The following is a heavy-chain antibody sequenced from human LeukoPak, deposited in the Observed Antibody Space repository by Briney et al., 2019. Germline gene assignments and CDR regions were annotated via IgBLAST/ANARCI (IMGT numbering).Heavy chain of an antibody. D-gene: IGHD6-6*01. Sequence: GGSLRLSCAASGFTFRSYGMHWVRQAPGKGLEWVAVISYDGSNKYYADSVKGRFTISRDNSKNTLYLQMNSLRAEDTAVYYCANEYSSSSGDYWGQGTLVTVSS. CDR1: GFTFRSYG. CDR3: ANEYSSSSGDY. J-gene: IGHJ4*02. V-gene: IGHV3-30*18. CDR2: ISYDGSNK.